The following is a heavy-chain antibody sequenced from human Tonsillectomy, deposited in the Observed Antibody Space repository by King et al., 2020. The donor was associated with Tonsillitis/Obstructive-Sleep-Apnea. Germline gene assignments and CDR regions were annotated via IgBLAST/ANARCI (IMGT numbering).Heavy chain of an antibody. CDR1: GGSISSYY. V-gene: IGHV4-4*07. J-gene: IGHJ3*02. CDR3: LCSSWIDDAFVI. Sequence: QLQESGPGLVKPSETLSLTCTVSGGSISSYYWSWIRQPAGKGLEWIGRIYTSGSTNYNHSLKSRVTMSVDTSKNQISLKLSSVTAADTAVYYCLCSSWIDDAFVIWGQGTMVTVSS. D-gene: IGHD6-13*01. CDR2: IYTSGST.